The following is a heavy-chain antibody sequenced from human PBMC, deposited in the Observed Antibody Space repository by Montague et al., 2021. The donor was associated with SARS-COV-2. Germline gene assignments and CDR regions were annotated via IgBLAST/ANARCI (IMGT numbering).Heavy chain of an antibody. CDR3: ATLTQSNGDY. V-gene: IGHV4-4*08. J-gene: IGHJ4*02. Sequence: SETLSLTCTVSSDSINSYYWGWIRQPPGKRLEWLGYVYSSGTTNYNPSLNSRIAISVDTSKKQFSLRLDSVTAADTAIYYCATLTQSNGDYWGQGALVTV. CDR1: SDSINSYY. CDR2: VYSSGTT. D-gene: IGHD4/OR15-4a*01.